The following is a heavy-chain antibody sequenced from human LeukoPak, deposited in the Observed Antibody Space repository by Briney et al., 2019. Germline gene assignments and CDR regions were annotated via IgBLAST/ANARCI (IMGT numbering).Heavy chain of an antibody. CDR3: ASLFLRGHIHYYGMDV. CDR1: GYTLTELS. D-gene: IGHD2/OR15-2a*01. J-gene: IGHJ6*02. Sequence: ASVNVSCKVSGYTLTELSMHWVRQAPGKGLEWMGGFDPEDGETIYAQKFQGRVTMTEDTSTDTAYMELSSLRSGDTAVYYCASLFLRGHIHYYGMDVWGQGTKVTVSS. CDR2: FDPEDGET. V-gene: IGHV1-24*01.